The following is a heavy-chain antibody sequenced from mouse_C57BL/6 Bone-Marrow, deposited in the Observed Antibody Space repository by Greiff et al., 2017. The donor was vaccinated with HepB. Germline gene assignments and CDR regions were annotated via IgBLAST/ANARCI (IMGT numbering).Heavy chain of an antibody. Sequence: QVQLQQSGAELVMPGASVKLSCKASGYTFTSYWMHWVKQRPGQGLEWIGEIDPSDSYTNYNQKIKGKSTLTVDKSSSTAYMQLSSMTSDDSAVYYCAKEGFAYWGQGTLVTVSA. CDR2: IDPSDSYT. J-gene: IGHJ3*01. CDR3: AKEGFAY. CDR1: GYTFTSYW. V-gene: IGHV1-69*01.